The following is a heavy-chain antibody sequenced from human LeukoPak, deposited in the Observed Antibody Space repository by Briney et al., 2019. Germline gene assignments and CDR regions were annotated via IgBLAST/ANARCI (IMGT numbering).Heavy chain of an antibody. V-gene: IGHV3-43*02. J-gene: IGHJ4*02. D-gene: IGHD5-18*01. CDR3: AKEKEYTYGYYYFDN. CDR2: ISGDGGKT. Sequence: PGGSLRLSCAVSGFTFDDYAMHWVRQAPGKGLQWVSLISGDGGKTYYGDNVKGRFTISRYNSKNSLYLQMNSLRTEDTAFYYCAKEKEYTYGYYYFDNWGQGALVTVSS. CDR1: GFTFDDYA.